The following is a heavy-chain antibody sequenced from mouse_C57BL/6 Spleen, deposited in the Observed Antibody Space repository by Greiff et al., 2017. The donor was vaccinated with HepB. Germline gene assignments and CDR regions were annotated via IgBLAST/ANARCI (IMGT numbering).Heavy chain of an antibody. V-gene: IGHV5-17*01. CDR3: APMGLAY. J-gene: IGHJ3*01. CDR1: GFTFSDYG. Sequence: DVQLVESGGGLVKPGGSLKLSCAASGFTFSDYGMHWVRQAPEKGLEWVAYISSGSSTIDYADTVKGRCTIARDNAKNTLFLHRTSLRSEETAMYYCAPMGLAYWGQGTLVTVSA. CDR2: ISSGSSTI. D-gene: IGHD2-3*01.